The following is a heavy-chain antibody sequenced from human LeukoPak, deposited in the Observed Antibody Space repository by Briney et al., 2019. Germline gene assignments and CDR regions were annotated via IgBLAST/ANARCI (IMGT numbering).Heavy chain of an antibody. J-gene: IGHJ4*02. CDR1: GGSFSGYY. Sequence: ETLPLTCAVYGGSFSGYYWSWIRQPPGKGLEWIGSIYYSGSTYYNPSLKSRVTISVDTSKNQFSLKLSSVTAADTAVYYCARASYSYDISGWVPFDYWGQGTLVTVSS. V-gene: IGHV4-34*01. D-gene: IGHD3-22*01. CDR2: IYYSGST. CDR3: ARASYSYDISGWVPFDY.